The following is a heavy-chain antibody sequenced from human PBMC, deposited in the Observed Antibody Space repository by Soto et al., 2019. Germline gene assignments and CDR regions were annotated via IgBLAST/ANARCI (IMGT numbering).Heavy chain of an antibody. CDR1: GYRLSTYW. CDR2: IYPGDSDT. Sequence: AESLNISCTCSGYRLSTYWIAWVRQMPGKGLEWMGIIYPGDSDTRYSPSFQGQVTISADKSSSTAYLQLSSLKASDTAMYYCARHKNHFLTGYYAYYGMDVWGQGTTVTVSS. CDR3: ARHKNHFLTGYYAYYGMDV. J-gene: IGHJ6*02. D-gene: IGHD3-9*01. V-gene: IGHV5-51*01.